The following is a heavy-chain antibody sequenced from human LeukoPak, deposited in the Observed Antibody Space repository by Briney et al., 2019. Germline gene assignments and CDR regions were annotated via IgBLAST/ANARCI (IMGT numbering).Heavy chain of an antibody. CDR1: GYTXPANY. CDR2: INPKSGGS. D-gene: IGHD7-27*01. J-gene: IGHJ4*02. V-gene: IGHV1-2*02. Sequence: ASVKASYKASGYTXPANYMHWVRQAPEHRLEWMGWINPKSGGSNCAQKFQGRVTMTRETSLSTAYMELSRLSSDDTAGYYCGRVLVSDGNWGFFVYCGEGTLVTDSS. CDR3: GRVLVSDGNWGFFVY.